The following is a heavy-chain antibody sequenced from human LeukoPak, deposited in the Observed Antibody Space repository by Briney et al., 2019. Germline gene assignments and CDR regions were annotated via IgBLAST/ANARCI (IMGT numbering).Heavy chain of an antibody. CDR1: GFMFSSYA. J-gene: IGHJ4*02. Sequence: GGSLRLSCAASGFMFSSYAMAWVRQAPGKGLEWVSAISGSGGSTYYADSVKGRFTISKDNAKNSLYLQMNSLRVEDTAVYYCVPLNWNPPGDFDRWGQGTLVTVSS. V-gene: IGHV3-23*01. CDR3: VPLNWNPPGDFDR. CDR2: ISGSGGST. D-gene: IGHD1-20*01.